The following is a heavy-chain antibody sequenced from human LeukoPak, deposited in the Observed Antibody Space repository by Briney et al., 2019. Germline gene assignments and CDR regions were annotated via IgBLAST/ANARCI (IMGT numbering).Heavy chain of an antibody. CDR2: ISGSGDST. J-gene: IGHJ4*02. D-gene: IGHD2-8*01. V-gene: IGHV3-23*01. CDR1: GFTFSNYA. Sequence: GGSLRLSCAASGFTFSNYAMNWVRQAPGKGLEWVSVISGSGDSTYYTDSVKGRFTISRDNSKSTLYLQMNSLRAEDTAVYYCARDLSYNGGNTLGYFDPWGQGALVTVSS. CDR3: ARDLSYNGGNTLGYFDP.